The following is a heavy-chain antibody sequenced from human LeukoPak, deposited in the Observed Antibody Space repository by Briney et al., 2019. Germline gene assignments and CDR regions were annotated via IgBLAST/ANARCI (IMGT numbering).Heavy chain of an antibody. CDR1: GGSVSSGSYY. J-gene: IGHJ5*02. Sequence: SETLSLTCIVSGGSVSSGSYYWSWIRQPPGKGLEWFGYIYYSGSTNYNPSLKSRVTISVDTSKNQFSLKLSSVTAADTAVYYCARGGYSSGWYPWFDPWGQGTLVTVSS. CDR2: IYYSGST. D-gene: IGHD6-19*01. CDR3: ARGGYSSGWYPWFDP. V-gene: IGHV4-61*01.